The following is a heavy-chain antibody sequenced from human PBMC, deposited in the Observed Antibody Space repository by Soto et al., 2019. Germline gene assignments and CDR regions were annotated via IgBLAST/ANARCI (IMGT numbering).Heavy chain of an antibody. D-gene: IGHD3-10*01. V-gene: IGHV3-23*01. CDR2: ISGSGGST. Sequence: GGSLRLSCAASGFTFSSYAMSWVRQAPGKGLEWVSAISGSGGSTYYADSVKGRFTISRDNSKNTLYLQMNSLRAEDTAVYYCAKDPANPYYYGSGSYYNRLLRPYYYGMDVWGQGTTVTVSS. CDR1: GFTFSSYA. J-gene: IGHJ6*02. CDR3: AKDPANPYYYGSGSYYNRLLRPYYYGMDV.